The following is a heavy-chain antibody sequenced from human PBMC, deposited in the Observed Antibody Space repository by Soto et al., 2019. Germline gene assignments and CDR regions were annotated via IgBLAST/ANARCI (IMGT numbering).Heavy chain of an antibody. V-gene: IGHV3-23*01. J-gene: IGHJ4*02. CDR3: AKVFYYYDSSGYYYFDY. Sequence: GGSLRLSCAASGFTFSSYAVSWVRQAPGKGPGWISSISGSGSTIYYADSVKGRFTISRDNSKNTLYLQMSSLRAEDTAVYYCAKVFYYYDSSGYYYFDYWGQGTLVTVS. D-gene: IGHD3-22*01. CDR1: GFTFSSYA. CDR2: ISGSGSTI.